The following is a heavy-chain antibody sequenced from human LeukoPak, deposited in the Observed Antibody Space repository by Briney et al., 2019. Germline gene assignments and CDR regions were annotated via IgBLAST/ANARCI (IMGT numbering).Heavy chain of an antibody. J-gene: IGHJ4*02. CDR3: ARVGGSGSYNPIGY. V-gene: IGHV4-39*07. CDR2: IYYSGST. D-gene: IGHD3-10*01. CDR1: GGSISSSSYY. Sequence: SETLSLTCTVSGGSISSSSYYWGWIRQPPGKGLEWIGSIYYSGSTYYNPSLKSRVTISVDTSKNQFSLKLSSVTAADTAVYYCARVGGSGSYNPIGYWGQGTLVTVSS.